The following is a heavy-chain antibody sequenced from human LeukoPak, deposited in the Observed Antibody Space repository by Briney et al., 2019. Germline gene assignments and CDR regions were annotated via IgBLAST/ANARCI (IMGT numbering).Heavy chain of an antibody. CDR1: GYTFTGYY. D-gene: IGHD3-22*01. Sequence: GASVKVSCKASGYTFTGYYMHWVRQAPGQGVEWMGRINPNSGGTNYAQKFQGRVTMTRDTSISTAYMELSRLRSDDTAVYYCARVEGYYYDSSGKIDYWGQGTLVTVSS. V-gene: IGHV1-2*06. J-gene: IGHJ4*02. CDR3: ARVEGYYYDSSGKIDY. CDR2: INPNSGGT.